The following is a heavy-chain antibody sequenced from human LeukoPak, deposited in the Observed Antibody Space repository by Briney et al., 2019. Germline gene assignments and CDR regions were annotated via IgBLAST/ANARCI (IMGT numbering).Heavy chain of an antibody. CDR2: IYYSGST. CDR3: TRGKPETVFDS. Sequence: PSETLSLTCSVSGGSISSSSYYWGWIRQPPGKGLEWIGSIYYSGSTYYNPSLKSRVTISVDTSKNQFSLKLSSVTAADTAVYYCTRGKPETVFDSWGQGTLVTVSS. V-gene: IGHV4-39*01. J-gene: IGHJ4*02. D-gene: IGHD2-21*02. CDR1: GGSISSSSYY.